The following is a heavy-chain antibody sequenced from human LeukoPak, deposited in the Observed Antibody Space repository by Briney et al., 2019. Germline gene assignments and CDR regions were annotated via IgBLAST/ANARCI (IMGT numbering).Heavy chain of an antibody. V-gene: IGHV4-59*01. D-gene: IGHD3-9*01. Sequence: PSETLSLTCTASGGSLSSYYWSWLRQPPGKGLEWIGYIYYSGSTNYNPSLKSRVTISVDTSKNQFSLKLSSVTAADTAVYYCARAILTGYYDAFDIWGQGTMVTVSS. CDR2: IYYSGST. CDR3: ARAILTGYYDAFDI. CDR1: GGSLSSYY. J-gene: IGHJ3*02.